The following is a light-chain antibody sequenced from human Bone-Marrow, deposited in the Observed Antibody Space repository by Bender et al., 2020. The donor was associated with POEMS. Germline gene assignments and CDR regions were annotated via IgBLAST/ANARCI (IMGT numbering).Light chain of an antibody. CDR1: SSDVGSNSF. V-gene: IGLV2-14*01. J-gene: IGLJ2*01. Sequence: QSALTQPASVSGSPGQSITISCTGTSSDVGSNSFVSWYQQHPDKAPKVIIFEVANRPSGVSDRFSGSKSGSTASLTISGLQPDDEAHYYCSSLTATGIVLFGGGTKLTV. CDR3: SSLTATGIVL. CDR2: EVA.